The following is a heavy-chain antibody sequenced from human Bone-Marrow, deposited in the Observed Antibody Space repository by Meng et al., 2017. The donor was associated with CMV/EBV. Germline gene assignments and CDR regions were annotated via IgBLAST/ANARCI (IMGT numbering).Heavy chain of an antibody. J-gene: IGHJ6*01. V-gene: IGHV1-2*02. CDR2: INPDTGDT. CDR1: TYTFIDRH. D-gene: IGHD3-10*01. Sequence: ASVKVSCKASTYTFIDRHIHWVRQAPGQGLEWVGWINPDTGDTKYAEKFQGRVTLTRDTSISTAYMDLSGLRSDDTAVYYCARGPYYGSVLSGYYYYGMDVWGQGPTVTVSS. CDR3: ARGPYYGSVLSGYYYYGMDV.